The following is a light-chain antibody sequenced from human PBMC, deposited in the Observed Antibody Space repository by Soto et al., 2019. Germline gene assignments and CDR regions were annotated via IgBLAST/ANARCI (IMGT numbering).Light chain of an antibody. J-gene: IGLJ3*02. CDR3: AAWDDSLTGWV. CDR2: TNN. Sequence: QSVLTQPPSASGTPGQRVSISCSGSSSNIGRNSVSWYQNLPGTAPKLLIYTNNQRPSGVAARFSGSKSGTSASLAISGLQSEDEADYYGAAWDDSLTGWVFGGGTKLTVL. V-gene: IGLV1-44*01. CDR1: SSNIGRNS.